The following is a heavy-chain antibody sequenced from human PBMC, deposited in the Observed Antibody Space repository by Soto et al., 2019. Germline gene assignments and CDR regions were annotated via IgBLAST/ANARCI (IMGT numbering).Heavy chain of an antibody. J-gene: IGHJ4*02. Sequence: GASVKVSCKASGYTFTSYAMHWVRQAPGQRLEWMGWINAGNGNTKYSQKFQGRVTITRDTSASTAYMELSSLRSEDTAVYYCARLSSLTGTTLLFDYWGQGTLVTVSS. D-gene: IGHD1-7*01. CDR2: INAGNGNT. CDR1: GYTFTSYA. V-gene: IGHV1-3*01. CDR3: ARLSSLTGTTLLFDY.